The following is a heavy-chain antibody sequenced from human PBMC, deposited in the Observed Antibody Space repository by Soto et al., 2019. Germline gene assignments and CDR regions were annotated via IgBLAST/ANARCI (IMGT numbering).Heavy chain of an antibody. J-gene: IGHJ4*02. Sequence: SETLSLTCAVYGRSFSGYYWSWIRQPPGKGLEWIGEINHSGSTNYNPSLKSRVTISVDTSKNQFSLKLSSVTAADTAVYYCASTSLAATRRYFDYWGQGNLVTVSS. CDR2: INHSGST. CDR3: ASTSLAATRRYFDY. CDR1: GRSFSGYY. V-gene: IGHV4-34*01. D-gene: IGHD6-6*01.